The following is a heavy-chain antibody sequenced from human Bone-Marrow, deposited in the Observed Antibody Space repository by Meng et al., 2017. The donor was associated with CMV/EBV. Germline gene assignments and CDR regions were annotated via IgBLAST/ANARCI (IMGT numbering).Heavy chain of an antibody. V-gene: IGHV3-21*01. CDR1: GFTFSSYS. CDR3: ARVRELAGFGELSQSHYNYGMDV. J-gene: IGHJ6*02. Sequence: GESLKISCAASGFTFSSYSMNWVRQAPGKGLEWVSSISSSSSYIYYADSVKGRFTISRDNAKNSLYLQMNSLRAEDTAVYYCARVRELAGFGELSQSHYNYGMDVWGQGTTVTVSS. CDR2: ISSSSSYI. D-gene: IGHD3-10*01.